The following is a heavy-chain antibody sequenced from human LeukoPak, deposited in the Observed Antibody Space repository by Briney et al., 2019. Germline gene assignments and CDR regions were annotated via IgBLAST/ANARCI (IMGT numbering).Heavy chain of an antibody. Sequence: SQTLSLTCTVSGGSFSSGGYYWSWLRQHPGKGLQWIGYIYHSGSTNYNPSLKSRVTISVDTSENQFSLKLNSVTAAETAVYYCARIGRSLLLAGAGGFDYWGQGILVTVSS. CDR2: IYHSGST. CDR1: GGSFSSGGYY. CDR3: ARIGRSLLLAGAGGFDY. V-gene: IGHV4-31*03. J-gene: IGHJ4*02. D-gene: IGHD6-19*01.